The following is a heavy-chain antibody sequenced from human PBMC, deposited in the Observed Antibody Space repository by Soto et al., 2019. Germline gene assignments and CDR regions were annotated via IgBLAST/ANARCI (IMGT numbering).Heavy chain of an antibody. CDR1: GFTFSSYA. J-gene: IGHJ3*02. V-gene: IGHV3-30-3*01. D-gene: IGHD4-17*01. Sequence: PGGSLRLSCAASGFTFSSYAMHWVRQAPGKGLEWVAVISYDGSNKYYADSVKGRFTISRDNSKNTLYLQMNSLRAEDTAVYYCARVHRGGDDGDSPDDAFDIWGQGTMVTVSS. CDR2: ISYDGSNK. CDR3: ARVHRGGDDGDSPDDAFDI.